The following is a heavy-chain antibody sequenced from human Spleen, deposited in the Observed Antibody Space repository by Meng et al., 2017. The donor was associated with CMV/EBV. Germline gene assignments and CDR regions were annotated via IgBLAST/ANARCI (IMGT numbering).Heavy chain of an antibody. V-gene: IGHV4-34*01. CDR1: GGPFSGYY. D-gene: IGHD3-22*01. CDR3: ATAPRRWYYDRSGPPGYFDY. J-gene: IGHJ4*02. Sequence: SETLSLTCAVYGGPFSGYYWSWIRQPPGKGLEWIGEINHSGSTNYNPSLKSRVTISVDTSKNQFSLKMSSVTAADTAVYYCATAPRRWYYDRSGPPGYFDYWGQGTLVTVSS. CDR2: INHSGST.